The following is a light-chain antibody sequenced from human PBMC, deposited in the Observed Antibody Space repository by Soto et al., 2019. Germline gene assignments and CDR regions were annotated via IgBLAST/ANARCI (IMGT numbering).Light chain of an antibody. CDR1: QSVSSYY. CDR3: HHYCSPRT. V-gene: IGKV3-20*01. Sequence: EIVLTQSPGTLSLSPGDRATLSCRASQSVSSYYLAWYQQKPGQAPRLLIYDTSSRATGIPDRFIGSGSGTDFTLTISSLEPEDFAMYYCHHYCSPRTFGQGTKVEIK. J-gene: IGKJ1*01. CDR2: DTS.